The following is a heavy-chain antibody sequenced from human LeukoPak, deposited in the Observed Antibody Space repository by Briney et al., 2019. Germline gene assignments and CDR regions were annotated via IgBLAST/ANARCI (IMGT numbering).Heavy chain of an antibody. V-gene: IGHV4-59*01. CDR3: AGQDKAARPFYYYYYMDV. D-gene: IGHD6-6*01. CDR1: GGSISSYY. J-gene: IGHJ6*03. CDR2: IYYSGST. Sequence: SETLSLTCTVSGGSISSYYWSWIRQPPGKGLEWIGYIYYSGSTNYNPSLKSRVTISVDTSKNQFSLKLSSVTAADTAVYYCAGQDKAARPFYYYYYMDVWGKGTTVTVSS.